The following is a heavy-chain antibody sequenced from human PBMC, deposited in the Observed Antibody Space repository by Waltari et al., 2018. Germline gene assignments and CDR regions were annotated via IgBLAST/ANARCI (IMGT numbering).Heavy chain of an antibody. CDR2: INPNSGGT. V-gene: IGHV1-2*02. D-gene: IGHD1-1*01. J-gene: IGHJ4*02. CDR1: GYTFTGYY. CDR3: ARGSLRTTPGVNFDY. Sequence: QVQLVQSGAEVKKPGASVKVSCKASGYTFTGYYMHCVRHAPGQGLEWMGWINPNSGGTNYAQKFQGRVTMTRDTSISTAYMELSRLRSDDTAVYYCARGSLRTTPGVNFDYWGQGTLVTVSS.